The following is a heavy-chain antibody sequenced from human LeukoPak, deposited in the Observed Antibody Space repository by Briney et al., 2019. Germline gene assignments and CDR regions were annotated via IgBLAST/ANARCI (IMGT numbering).Heavy chain of an antibody. CDR2: INPNSGGT. CDR1: GYTFTGYY. CDR3: ARTRLIVSGGGYYYGMDV. V-gene: IGHV1-2*02. J-gene: IGHJ6*02. Sequence: GASVKVSCKASGYTFTGYYMNWVRQAPGQGLEWMGWINPNSGGTNYAQKFQGRVTMTRDTSISTAYMELSRLRSDDTAVYYCARTRLIVSGGGYYYGMDVWGQGTTVTVSS. D-gene: IGHD2-15*01.